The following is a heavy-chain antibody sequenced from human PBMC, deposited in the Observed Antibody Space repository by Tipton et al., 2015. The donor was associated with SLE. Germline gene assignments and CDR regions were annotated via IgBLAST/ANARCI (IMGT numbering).Heavy chain of an antibody. D-gene: IGHD6-13*01. CDR2: ISGGST. Sequence: SLRLSCAASGFTVSSNEMSWVRQAPGKGLEWVSSISGGSTYYADSRKGRFTISRDNAKNSVFLQMNSLRAEDTAVYYCARVKPYSSTWLAYYFDHWGQGTLVTVSS. CDR3: ARVKPYSSTWLAYYFDH. V-gene: IGHV3-38-3*01. J-gene: IGHJ4*02. CDR1: GFTVSSNE.